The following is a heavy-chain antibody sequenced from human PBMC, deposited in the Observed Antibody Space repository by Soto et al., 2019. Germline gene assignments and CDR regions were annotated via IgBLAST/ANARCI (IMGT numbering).Heavy chain of an antibody. CDR3: ARESKYDTSGYPPWFAP. CDR2: IYYSGST. J-gene: IGHJ5*02. D-gene: IGHD3-22*01. CDR1: GGSISSGDYY. Sequence: PSETLSLTCTVSGGSISSGDYYWSWIRQPPGKGLEWIGYIYYSGSTYYNPSLKSRVTISVDTSKNQFSLKLSSVTAADTAVYYCARESKYDTSGYPPWFAPWGQGTLVTVSS. V-gene: IGHV4-30-4*01.